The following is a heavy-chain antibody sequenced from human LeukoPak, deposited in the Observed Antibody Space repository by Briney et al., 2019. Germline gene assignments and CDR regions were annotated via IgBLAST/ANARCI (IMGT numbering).Heavy chain of an antibody. CDR2: ISPYNGNT. CDR3: ARGGSGWNSDY. D-gene: IGHD6-19*01. Sequence: ASVKVSCKASGYTFTSYGITWVRQAPGQGLEWMGWISPYNGNTNYAQKFQGRVTMTTDASATTASMEVRSLRSDDTAVYYCARGGSGWNSDYWGQGTLVTVSS. V-gene: IGHV1-18*01. CDR1: GYTFTSYG. J-gene: IGHJ4*02.